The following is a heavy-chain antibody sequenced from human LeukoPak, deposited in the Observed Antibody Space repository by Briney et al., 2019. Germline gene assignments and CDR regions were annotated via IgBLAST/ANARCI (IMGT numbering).Heavy chain of an antibody. J-gene: IGHJ4*02. CDR2: VYTTERA. CDR1: GDSINSYD. CDR3: ARQSKRGYDYDY. Sequence: SESLSLICTVSGDSINSYDWSWFRRPAGKGLEWIGRVYTTERARYNPSLKSRVALSFDTSKNQLSLNLTSVTAADTAVYYCARQSKRGYDYDYWGQGTLVTVSS. V-gene: IGHV4-4*07. D-gene: IGHD5-12*01.